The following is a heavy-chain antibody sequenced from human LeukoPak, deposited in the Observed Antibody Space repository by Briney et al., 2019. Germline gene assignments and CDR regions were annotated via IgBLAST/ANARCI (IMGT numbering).Heavy chain of an antibody. CDR3: ARGGYDDYYDYGMDV. Sequence: GGSLRLSCAASGFTFSSYWMHGVRQAPGKGLVWVSRINSDGSSTSYADSVKGRFTISRDNAKNTLYLQMNSLRAEDTAVYYCARGGYDDYYDYGMDVWGQGTTVTVSS. CDR1: GFTFSSYW. V-gene: IGHV3-74*01. J-gene: IGHJ6*02. CDR2: INSDGSST. D-gene: IGHD5-12*01.